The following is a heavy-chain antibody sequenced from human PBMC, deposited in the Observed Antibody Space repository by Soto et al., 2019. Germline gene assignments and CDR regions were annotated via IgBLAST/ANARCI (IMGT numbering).Heavy chain of an antibody. V-gene: IGHV3-9*01. CDR2: ISWNSGSI. J-gene: IGHJ1*01. Sequence: GGSLRLSCAASGFTFDDYAMHWVRQAPGKGLEWVSGISWNSGSIGYADSVKGRFTISRDNAKNSLYLQMNSLRAEDTALYYCAKDGYRTSSLFQHWGKGTLVTVSS. CDR1: GFTFDDYA. CDR3: AKDGYRTSSLFQH. D-gene: IGHD6-6*01.